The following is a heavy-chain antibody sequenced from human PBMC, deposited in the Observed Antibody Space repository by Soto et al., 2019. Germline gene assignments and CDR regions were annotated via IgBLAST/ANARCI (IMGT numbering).Heavy chain of an antibody. Sequence: SETLSLTCTVSGGSISSYYWSWIRQPPGKGLEWIGYIYYSGSTNYNPSLKSRVTISVDTSKDQFSLKLSSVTAADTAVYYCARVGCLLWLRVLTGGEYYGMDVWGQGTTVTVSS. D-gene: IGHD5-12*01. J-gene: IGHJ6*02. CDR2: IYYSGST. CDR3: ARVGCLLWLRVLTGGEYYGMDV. CDR1: GGSISSYY. V-gene: IGHV4-59*01.